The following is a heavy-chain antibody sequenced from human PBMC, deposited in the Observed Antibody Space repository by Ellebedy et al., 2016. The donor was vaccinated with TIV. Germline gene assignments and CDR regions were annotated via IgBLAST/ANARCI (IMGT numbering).Heavy chain of an antibody. D-gene: IGHD3-22*01. Sequence: SVKVSXKASRGTFSSYAISWVRQAPGQGLEWMGGIIPIFGTANYAQKFQGRVTITADESTSTAYMELSSLRSEDTAVYYCAREHYDSSGYLFDYWGQGTLVTVSS. J-gene: IGHJ4*02. CDR1: RGTFSSYA. CDR3: AREHYDSSGYLFDY. V-gene: IGHV1-69*13. CDR2: IIPIFGTA.